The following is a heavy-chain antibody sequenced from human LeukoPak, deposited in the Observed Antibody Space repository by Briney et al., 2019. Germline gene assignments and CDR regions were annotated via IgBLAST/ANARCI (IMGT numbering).Heavy chain of an antibody. CDR1: GFRFGSDW. CDR3: ATYYDPTVGDAFDI. D-gene: IGHD3-22*01. CDR2: INPDGSEK. V-gene: IGHV3-7*01. Sequence: PGESLRLSCAASGFRFGSDWMTWVRQAPGKGLEWVANINPDGSEKYYVDSVKGRFTISRDNGKNSLYLQLNSLRDEDTAVYYCATYYDPTVGDAFDIWGQGTMVTVSS. J-gene: IGHJ3*02.